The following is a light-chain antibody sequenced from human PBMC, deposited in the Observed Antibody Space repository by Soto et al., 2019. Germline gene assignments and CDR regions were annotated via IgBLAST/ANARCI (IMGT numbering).Light chain of an antibody. J-gene: IGKJ5*01. CDR2: GAS. CDR3: QQYGSSIT. Sequence: EIVLTQSPGTLSLSPGERATLSCRASQSFSSSYLAWYQQKPGQAPRLLIYGASSRATGIPDRFNGSGSGTDFTLTISRLEPEDFAVYYCQQYGSSITFGQGTRLEIK. CDR1: QSFSSSY. V-gene: IGKV3-20*01.